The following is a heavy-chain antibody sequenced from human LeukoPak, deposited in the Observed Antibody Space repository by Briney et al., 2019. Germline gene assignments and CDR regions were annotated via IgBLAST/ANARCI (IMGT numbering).Heavy chain of an antibody. CDR3: ARHYDPQPFDVFDI. CDR1: GGSFSGYY. J-gene: IGHJ3*02. D-gene: IGHD3-3*01. Sequence: SETLSLTCAVSGGSFSGYYWSWIRQPPGKGLEWIGEINHSGSTNYNPSLKSRVTISVDTSKNQVSLKLSSVTAADTAVYYYARHYDPQPFDVFDIWGQGTMVTVSS. CDR2: INHSGST. V-gene: IGHV4-34*01.